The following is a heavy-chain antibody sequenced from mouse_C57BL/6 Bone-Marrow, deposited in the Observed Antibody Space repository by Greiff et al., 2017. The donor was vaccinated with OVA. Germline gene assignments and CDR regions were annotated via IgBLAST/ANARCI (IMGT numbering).Heavy chain of an antibody. CDR3: TFTLNPPPY. CDR1: GFNIKDDY. J-gene: IGHJ2*01. Sequence: VQLKESGAELVRPGASVKLSCTASGFNIKDDYMHWVKQRPEQGLEWIGWIDPENGDTEYASKFQGKATITADTSSNTAYLQLSSLTSEDTAVYYCTFTLNPPPYWGQGTTLTVSS. CDR2: IDPENGDT. V-gene: IGHV14-4*01.